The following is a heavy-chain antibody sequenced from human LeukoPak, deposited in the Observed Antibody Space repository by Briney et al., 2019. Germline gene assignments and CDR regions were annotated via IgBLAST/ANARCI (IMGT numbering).Heavy chain of an antibody. CDR1: GYTFTSYY. Sequence: ASVKVSCKASGYTFTSYYMHWVRQAPGQGLEWMGWINPNSGGTNYAQKFQGRVTMTRDTSISTAYMELSRLRSDDTAVYYCATRDGCSSTSCFPFDYWGQGTLVTVSS. J-gene: IGHJ4*02. CDR2: INPNSGGT. V-gene: IGHV1-2*02. CDR3: ATRDGCSSTSCFPFDY. D-gene: IGHD2-2*01.